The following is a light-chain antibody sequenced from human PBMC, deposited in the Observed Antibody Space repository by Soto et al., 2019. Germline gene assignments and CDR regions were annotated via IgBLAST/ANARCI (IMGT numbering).Light chain of an antibody. V-gene: IGLV1-40*01. CDR1: SSNIGANYD. Sequence: ELTQPPSVSGAPGQRVTISCTGSSSNIGANYDVHWYQHRPGTAPKLLIFGNNNRPSGVPDRFSGSKSGTSASLAITGLQAEDEGDYCCQSYDSTLSARYVFGTGTKVTVL. CDR2: GNN. CDR3: QSYDSTLSARYV. J-gene: IGLJ1*01.